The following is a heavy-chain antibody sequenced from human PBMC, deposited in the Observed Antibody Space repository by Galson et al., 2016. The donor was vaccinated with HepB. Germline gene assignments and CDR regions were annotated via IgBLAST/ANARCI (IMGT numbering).Heavy chain of an antibody. J-gene: IGHJ6*02. V-gene: IGHV3-33*01. CDR2: IWDDGSNN. CDR3: ASESKDYSGRDYPYGLDV. D-gene: IGHD6-19*01. Sequence: SLRLSCAASGFTFSTYVMHWVRQAPGKGLEWVAVIWDDGSNNYYADSVKGRLTISRDNSKTTLYLQMNSLRAEDTAVYYCASESKDYSGRDYPYGLDVWVQGTTVTVSS. CDR1: GFTFSTYV.